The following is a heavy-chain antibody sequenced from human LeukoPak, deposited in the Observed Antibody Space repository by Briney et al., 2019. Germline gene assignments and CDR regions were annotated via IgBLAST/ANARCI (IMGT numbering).Heavy chain of an antibody. CDR3: AREHCSGGSCYSRLDY. D-gene: IGHD2-15*01. V-gene: IGHV1-2*02. Sequence: ASVKVSCKASGYTFTGYYMHWVRQAPGQGLEWMGWINPNSGGTNYAQKFQGRVNMTRDTSISTAYMELSRLRSDDTAVYYCAREHCSGGSCYSRLDYWGQGTLVTVSS. CDR1: GYTFTGYY. J-gene: IGHJ4*02. CDR2: INPNSGGT.